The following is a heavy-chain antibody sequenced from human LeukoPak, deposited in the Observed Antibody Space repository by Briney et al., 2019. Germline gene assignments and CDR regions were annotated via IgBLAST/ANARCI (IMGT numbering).Heavy chain of an antibody. CDR2: IYYSGST. D-gene: IGHD2-15*01. V-gene: IGHV4-31*03. Sequence: SETLSLTCTVSGGSISSGGYSWSWIRQHPGKGLEWIGYIYYSGSTYYNPSLKSRVTISVDTSKNQFSLKLSSVTAADTAVYYCAIKSATVPNWFDPWGQGTLVTVSS. CDR1: GGSISSGGYS. J-gene: IGHJ5*02. CDR3: AIKSATVPNWFDP.